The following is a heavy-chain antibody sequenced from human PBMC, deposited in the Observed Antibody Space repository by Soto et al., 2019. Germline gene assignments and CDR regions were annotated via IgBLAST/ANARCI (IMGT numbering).Heavy chain of an antibody. CDR2: IVPTFGTP. Sequence: SVKVSCKASGGTFADFIMNWVRQTPGQGLEWMGGIVPTFGTPTYAEKFKGRVTISATGSTSTAYMELTSLRSEDTAVYYCARNGTYSSSLSQYSGMDVWGQGTTVTVSS. V-gene: IGHV1-69*13. CDR3: ARNGTYSSSLSQYSGMDV. J-gene: IGHJ6*02. D-gene: IGHD6-6*01. CDR1: GGTFADFI.